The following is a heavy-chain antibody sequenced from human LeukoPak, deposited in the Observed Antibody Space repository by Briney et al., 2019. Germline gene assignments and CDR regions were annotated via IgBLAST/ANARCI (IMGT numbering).Heavy chain of an antibody. Sequence: SETLSLTCTVSGGSISSYYWSWIRQPAGKGLEWIGRIYTSGSTNYNPSLKSRVTISVDTSKNQFSLKLSSVTAADTAVYYCASRLRWRIVNYYYYYGMDVWGQGTTVTVSS. D-gene: IGHD4-23*01. CDR3: ASRLRWRIVNYYYYYGMDV. CDR2: IYTSGST. CDR1: GGSISSYY. V-gene: IGHV4-4*07. J-gene: IGHJ6*02.